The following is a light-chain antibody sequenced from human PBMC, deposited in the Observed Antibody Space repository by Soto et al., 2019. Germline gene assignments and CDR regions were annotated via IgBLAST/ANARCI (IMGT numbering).Light chain of an antibody. J-gene: IGLJ2*01. CDR3: PTWGTGIPHVV. CDR1: SGHSNYA. CDR2: LNSDGNH. Sequence: QLVLTQSPSASASLGASVKLTCTLSSGHSNYAIAWHQQQPEKGPRYLMKLNSDGNHSKGDGIPDRFSGSSSGAERYLTISSLQSEDEADSYCPTWGTGIPHVVFAGGTKLTVL. V-gene: IGLV4-69*01.